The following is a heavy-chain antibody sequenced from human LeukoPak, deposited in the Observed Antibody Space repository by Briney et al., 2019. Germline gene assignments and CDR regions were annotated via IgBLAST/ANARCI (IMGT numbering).Heavy chain of an antibody. D-gene: IGHD3-10*01. CDR1: GYTFTSYD. J-gene: IGHJ4*02. CDR2: MNHNSGNT. Sequence: ASVKVSCKASGYTFTSYDINWVRQATGQGLEWMGWMNHNSGNTGYAQTFQGRVTITRNTPISTVYMELSSLRSEDTAVYYCARGKGPSQDGEWFGELIGLSRGLYYFDYWGQGTLVTVSS. V-gene: IGHV1-8*01. CDR3: ARGKGPSQDGEWFGELIGLSRGLYYFDY.